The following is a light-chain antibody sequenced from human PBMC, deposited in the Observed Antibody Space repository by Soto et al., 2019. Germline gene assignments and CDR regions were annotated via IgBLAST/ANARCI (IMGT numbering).Light chain of an antibody. Sequence: EVLMTQSPATLSVYPGERATLSCRASQSVSGKLAWYQQKPGQAPRLLIYDASTRATGIPARFSGSGSGTEFTLTISSLQSEDFAVYYCQQSNNWPWTFGQGTKVDIK. CDR2: DAS. J-gene: IGKJ1*01. CDR1: QSVSGK. CDR3: QQSNNWPWT. V-gene: IGKV3-15*01.